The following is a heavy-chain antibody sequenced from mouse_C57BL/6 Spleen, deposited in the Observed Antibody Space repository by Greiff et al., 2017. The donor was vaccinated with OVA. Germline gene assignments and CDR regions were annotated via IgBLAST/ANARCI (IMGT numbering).Heavy chain of an antibody. CDR2: ISYSGST. J-gene: IGHJ2*01. CDR1: GYSITSYY. Sequence: EVKVVESGPGLAKPSQTLSLTCSATGYSITSYYWNWIRKFPGNKLEYMGYISYSGSTYYNPSLKSRISITRDTSKNQYYLQLNSVTTEDAAKCYCARGGYFDYWGQGTTLTVSS. V-gene: IGHV3-8*01. CDR3: ARGGYFDY.